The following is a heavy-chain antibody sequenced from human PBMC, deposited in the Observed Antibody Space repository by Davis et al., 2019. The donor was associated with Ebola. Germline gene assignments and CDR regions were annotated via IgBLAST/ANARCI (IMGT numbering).Heavy chain of an antibody. CDR2: VSSDGSST. D-gene: IGHD3-16*01. CDR3: ARGRIPVSYFNL. V-gene: IGHV3-74*01. J-gene: IGHJ2*01. Sequence: GESLKISCAASGFTFSTYWMHWVRQSPGKGLVWVSRVSSDGSSTSYVDSVKGRFTISRDNARNTLYLRMNSLRAEDTAVYFCARGRIPVSYFNLWGRGTLVTVSS. CDR1: GFTFSTYW.